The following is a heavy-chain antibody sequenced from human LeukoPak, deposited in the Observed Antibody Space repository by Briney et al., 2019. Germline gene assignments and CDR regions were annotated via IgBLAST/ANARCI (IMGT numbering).Heavy chain of an antibody. D-gene: IGHD3-10*01. V-gene: IGHV4-39*01. CDR1: GGSISSSSYF. CDR2: ISYSGST. CDR3: ARGLWFGDENPPYFDY. Sequence: SETLSLTCTVSGGSISSSSYFWGWIRQPPGKGLEWIGSISYSGSTYYNPSLKSRVTISVDTSRNQFSLKLSSVTAADTAVYYCARGLWFGDENPPYFDYWGQGILVTVSS. J-gene: IGHJ4*02.